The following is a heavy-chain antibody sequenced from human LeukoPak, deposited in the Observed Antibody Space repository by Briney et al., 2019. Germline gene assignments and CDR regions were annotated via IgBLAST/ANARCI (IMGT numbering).Heavy chain of an antibody. V-gene: IGHV3-21*01. CDR3: ATDPSIAAAGTPSFDY. Sequence: GGSLRLSCAASGFTFSSHAMNWVRQAPGKGLEWVSSISSSSSYIYYADSVKGRFTISRDNAKNSLYLQMNSLRAEDTAVYYCATDPSIAAAGTPSFDYWGQGTLVTVSS. CDR1: GFTFSSHA. CDR2: ISSSSSYI. D-gene: IGHD6-13*01. J-gene: IGHJ4*02.